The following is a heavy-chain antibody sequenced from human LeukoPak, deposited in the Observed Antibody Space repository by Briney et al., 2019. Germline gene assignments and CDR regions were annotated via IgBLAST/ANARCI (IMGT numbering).Heavy chain of an antibody. D-gene: IGHD3-16*02. CDR1: GGSISSRSHY. CDR3: ARRIDLARSTFDY. CDR2: IYYSGST. Sequence: SETQSLTCTVSGGSISSRSHYWCWIRQPPGKGLEWLGSIYYSGSTSYNPSLKRRVTISVDTSKNQFSLKLSAVTAADTAVYYCARRIDLARSTFDYWGQGALLTLSS. J-gene: IGHJ4*02. V-gene: IGHV4-39*01.